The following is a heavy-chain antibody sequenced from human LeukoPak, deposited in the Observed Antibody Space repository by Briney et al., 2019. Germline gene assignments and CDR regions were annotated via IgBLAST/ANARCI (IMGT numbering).Heavy chain of an antibody. Sequence: GGSLRLSCAASGFTFSSYWMSWVRQAPGKGLEWVANIKQDGSEKYYVDSVKGRFTISRDNAKNSLYLQMNSLRAEDTAVYYCARDVGYCSGGNCSDLFDYWGQGTLVTVSS. CDR2: IKQDGSEK. CDR3: ARDVGYCSGGNCSDLFDY. CDR1: GFTFSSYW. D-gene: IGHD2-15*01. J-gene: IGHJ4*02. V-gene: IGHV3-7*01.